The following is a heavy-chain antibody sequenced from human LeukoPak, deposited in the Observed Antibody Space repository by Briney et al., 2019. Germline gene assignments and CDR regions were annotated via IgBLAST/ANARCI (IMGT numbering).Heavy chain of an antibody. Sequence: SETLSLTCAVYGGSLSGYNCIWIRQPPGKGLEWIGEINHSGSTNYSPSLKSRVTISVDTSKNQFSLKLSSVTAADTAVYYCARGQAVAGVQYFQHWGQGTLVTVSS. D-gene: IGHD6-19*01. CDR1: GGSLSGYN. V-gene: IGHV4-34*01. CDR2: INHSGST. J-gene: IGHJ1*01. CDR3: ARGQAVAGVQYFQH.